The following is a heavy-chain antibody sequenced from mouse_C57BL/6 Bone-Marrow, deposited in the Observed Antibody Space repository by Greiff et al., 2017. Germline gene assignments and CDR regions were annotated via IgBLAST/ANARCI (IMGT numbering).Heavy chain of an antibody. J-gene: IGHJ1*03. CDR2: ILPSIGRT. Sequence: VQLQESGSELRSPGSSVKLSCKDFDSEVFPIAYMSWVRQKPGHGFEWIGGILPSIGRTIYGEKFEDKATLDADTLSNTAYLELNSLTSEDSAIYYCARPITTVVAHWYFDVWGTGTTVTVSS. CDR1: DSEVFPIAY. D-gene: IGHD1-1*01. CDR3: ARPITTVVAHWYFDV. V-gene: IGHV15-2*01.